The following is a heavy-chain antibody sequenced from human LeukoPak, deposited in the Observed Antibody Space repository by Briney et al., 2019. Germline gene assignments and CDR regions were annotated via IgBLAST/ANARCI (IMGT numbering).Heavy chain of an antibody. D-gene: IGHD6-6*01. V-gene: IGHV3-33*06. CDR1: GFSFRGNA. Sequence: GRSLRLSCAASGFSFRGNAMHWVRQAPGKGLEWVAIIWYDGSNEYYADPVKGRFIISRDNSKNTLYLQMNSLRVEDTAVYYCAQGGISARPDYWGQGTLVTVSS. CDR3: AQGGISARPDY. CDR2: IWYDGSNE. J-gene: IGHJ4*02.